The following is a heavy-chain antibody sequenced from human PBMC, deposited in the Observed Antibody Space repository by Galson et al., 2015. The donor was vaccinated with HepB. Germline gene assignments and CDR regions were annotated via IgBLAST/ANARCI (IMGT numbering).Heavy chain of an antibody. CDR1: GGPISNNRFY. CDR2: VYYNGDT. V-gene: IGHV4-39*07. Sequence: LSLTCAVSGGPISNNRFYWGWIRQPPGKGLEWIGNVYYNGDTYYNPSLESRIALSVDTSKNQFSLNLSFVTAADTAVYYCARVLVLAAGTVFDYWGQGTLVTVPS. J-gene: IGHJ4*02. CDR3: ARVLVLAAGTVFDY. D-gene: IGHD6-13*01.